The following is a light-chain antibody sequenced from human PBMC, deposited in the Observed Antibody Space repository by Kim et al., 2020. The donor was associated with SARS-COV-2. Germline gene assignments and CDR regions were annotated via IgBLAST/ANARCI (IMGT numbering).Light chain of an antibody. CDR1: QSVSSN. V-gene: IGKV3-15*01. J-gene: IGKJ4*01. Sequence: EIVMTQSPATLSVSPGERATLFCRASQSVSSNLAWYQQKPDQAPRLLIYGASTRAPGIPARFSGSGSGTDFTLTIYSLQSEDFAVYYCHQYNDWPPLTFGGGTKVDIK. CDR3: HQYNDWPPLT. CDR2: GAS.